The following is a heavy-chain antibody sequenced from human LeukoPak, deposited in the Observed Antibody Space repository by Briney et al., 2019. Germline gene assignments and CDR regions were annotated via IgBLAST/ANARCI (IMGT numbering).Heavy chain of an antibody. J-gene: IGHJ6*02. V-gene: IGHV1-8*01. CDR1: GYTFTSYD. CDR3: AREMKNRRFKGVRGVITYPGDYYYGMDV. D-gene: IGHD3-10*01. Sequence: ASVKVSCKASGYTFTSYDINWVRQATGQGLEWMGWMNPNRGNTGYAQKFQGRVTMTRNTSISTAYMELSSLRSEDTAVYYCAREMKNRRFKGVRGVITYPGDYYYGMDVWGQGTTVTVSS. CDR2: MNPNRGNT.